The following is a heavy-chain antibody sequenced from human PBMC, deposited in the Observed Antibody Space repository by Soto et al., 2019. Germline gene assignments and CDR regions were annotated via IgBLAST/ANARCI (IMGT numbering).Heavy chain of an antibody. J-gene: IGHJ4*02. CDR3: VSDFAVPGKK. CDR1: GYRFSSSD. Sequence: QVQLVQSGAEVKKPGDSLKVSCKTSGYRFSSSDINWVRQASGQGLEWVGWMSPNSGNTGFGQKFQGRVTMTKDTARGTAYLALTSLTSEDTAVYYCVSDFAVPGKKWGQGTLVTVST. CDR2: MSPNSGNT. V-gene: IGHV1-8*01. D-gene: IGHD2-2*01.